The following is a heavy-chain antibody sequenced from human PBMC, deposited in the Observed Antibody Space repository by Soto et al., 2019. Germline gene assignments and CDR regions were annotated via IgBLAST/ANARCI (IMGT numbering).Heavy chain of an antibody. CDR3: ARVHSSSYHYFDY. CDR1: GFPFSAYA. CDR2: IGGSGTTI. J-gene: IGHJ4*02. D-gene: IGHD6-13*01. V-gene: IGHV3-23*01. Sequence: PGGSLRLSCVASGFPFSAYAMNWVRQTPGKGLEWVCGIGGSGTTIYCADSVKGRFTISRDNSKNTLYLQMSSLRAEDTAVYYCARVHSSSYHYFDYWGQGTLVTVSS.